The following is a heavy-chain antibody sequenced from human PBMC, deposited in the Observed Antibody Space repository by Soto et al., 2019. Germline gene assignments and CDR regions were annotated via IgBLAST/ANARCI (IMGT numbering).Heavy chain of an antibody. CDR1: GGSISSGGYY. CDR3: AREVPTLGAFAT. V-gene: IGHV4-31*03. Sequence: QVQLQESGPGLVKPSQTLSLTCTVSGGSISSGGYYWRWIRQHPGKGLEWCGYIYYSGSTYYNPFLKSRVTISVDTSKNHFSLKLSFVSAADTAMYYCAREVPTLGAFATWGQGTKVTVSS. CDR2: IYYSGST. D-gene: IGHD4-17*01. J-gene: IGHJ3*02.